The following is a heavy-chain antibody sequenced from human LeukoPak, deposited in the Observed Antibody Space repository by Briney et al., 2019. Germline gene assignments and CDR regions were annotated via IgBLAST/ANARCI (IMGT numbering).Heavy chain of an antibody. J-gene: IGHJ4*02. CDR2: IHHSGRS. D-gene: IGHD6-25*01. Sequence: PSETLSLTCTVSADSLSIGGHCWAWLRQVPGKGLESIGFIHHSGRSRHHPSLKDLVAISVDTSRQQFALKLSSVTAADTAMYYCARGGNRFGGFYFDYWGQGIQVIVSS. V-gene: IGHV4-31*01. CDR1: ADSLSIGGHC. CDR3: ARGGNRFGGFYFDY.